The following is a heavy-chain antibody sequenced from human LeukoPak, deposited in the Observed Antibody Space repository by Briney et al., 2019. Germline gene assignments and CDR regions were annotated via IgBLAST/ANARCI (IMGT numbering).Heavy chain of an antibody. CDR2: IYYSGST. CDR3: ARVNYYGSGSYSPNYYYYYYMDV. D-gene: IGHD3-10*01. V-gene: IGHV4-59*01. J-gene: IGHJ6*03. CDR1: GGSISSYY. Sequence: SETLSLTCTVSGGSISSYYWSWIRQPPGKGLEWIGYIYYSGSTNYNPSLKSRVTISVDTSKNQFALKLSSVTAADTAVYYCARVNYYGSGSYSPNYYYYYYMDVWGKGTTVTISS.